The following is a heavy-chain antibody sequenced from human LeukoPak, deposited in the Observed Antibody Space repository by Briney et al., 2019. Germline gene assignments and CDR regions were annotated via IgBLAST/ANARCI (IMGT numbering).Heavy chain of an antibody. V-gene: IGHV4-59*01. D-gene: IGHD3-3*01. J-gene: IGHJ4*02. Sequence: PSETLSLTCTVSGGSISSYYWSWIRQPPGKGLEWIGYIYYSGSTNYNPSLKSRVTISVDTSKNQFSLKLGSVTAADTAVYYCARGLGGATYYDFWSGYYPLYFDYWGQGTLVTVSS. CDR1: GGSISSYY. CDR2: IYYSGST. CDR3: ARGLGGATYYDFWSGYYPLYFDY.